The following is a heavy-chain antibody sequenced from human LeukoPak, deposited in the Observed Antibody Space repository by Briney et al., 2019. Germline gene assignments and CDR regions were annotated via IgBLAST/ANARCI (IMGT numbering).Heavy chain of an antibody. CDR3: GRDLSGSYVPDY. CDR1: GLTVSNNH. Sequence: GGSLRLSCAASGLTVSNNHMAWVREAPGKGLEWVSVIYTGGITYYADSVQGRFTIYRDNSKNTVYLQMNSLRAEDTAVYYCGRDLSGSYVPDYWGQGTLVTVSS. CDR2: IYTGGIT. D-gene: IGHD1-26*01. J-gene: IGHJ4*02. V-gene: IGHV3-66*02.